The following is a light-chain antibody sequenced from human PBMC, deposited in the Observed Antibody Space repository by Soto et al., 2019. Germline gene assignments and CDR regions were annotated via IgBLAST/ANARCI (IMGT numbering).Light chain of an antibody. CDR2: AAS. CDR1: QGIRNV. V-gene: IGKV1-6*01. J-gene: IGKJ2*01. CDR3: LQDYNIPHT. Sequence: AIQMTQSPSSLSASVGDRVTITCRASQGIRNVLAWYQQKPGKAPQLLIFAASSLQSGVPSRFSGSGSGTDFTLTISSLQPEDFATYYCLQDYNIPHTFGQGTKLEIK.